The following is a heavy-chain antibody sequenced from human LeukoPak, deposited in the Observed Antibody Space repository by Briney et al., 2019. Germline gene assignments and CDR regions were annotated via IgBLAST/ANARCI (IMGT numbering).Heavy chain of an antibody. J-gene: IGHJ4*02. V-gene: IGHV4-39*01. CDR1: GGSISSSSYY. D-gene: IGHD6-13*01. CDR2: IYYSGST. Sequence: SETLSLTCTVSGGSISSSSYYWGWIRQPPGKGLEWIGSIYYSGSTYYNPSLESRVTISVDTSKNQFSLKLSSVTAADTAVYYCARIRLSSWSDYWGQGTLVTVSS. CDR3: ARIRLSSWSDY.